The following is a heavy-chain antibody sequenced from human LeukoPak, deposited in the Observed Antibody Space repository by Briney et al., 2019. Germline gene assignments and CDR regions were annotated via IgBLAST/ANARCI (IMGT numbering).Heavy chain of an antibody. CDR1: GGSISSYY. D-gene: IGHD7-27*01. V-gene: IGHV4-59*08. Sequence: SETLSLTCSVFGGSISSYYWSWIRQPPGKGLEWIGYISYSRSTKYNPSLKRRVTISLDTSKNQFSLNLISVTAADTAVYYCARQGPTNWGSRAYWYFDLWGRGTLVTVSS. CDR2: ISYSRST. J-gene: IGHJ2*01. CDR3: ARQGPTNWGSRAYWYFDL.